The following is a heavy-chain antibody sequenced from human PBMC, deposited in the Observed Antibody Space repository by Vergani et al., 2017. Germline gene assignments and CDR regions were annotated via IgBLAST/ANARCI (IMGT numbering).Heavy chain of an antibody. CDR1: GFSLDTSGVG. Sequence: QITLKESGPTLVKPTQTLTLTCTVSGFSLDTSGVGVAWIRQPPGKALECLGLIYWNDERRYSPSLSGRLTIIRDTSKKEVVLTMTNMDPEDTATYYCAHKPVPVLWFGELWDYFDYWGQGTLVTVSS. J-gene: IGHJ4*02. CDR3: AHKPVPVLWFGELWDYFDY. CDR2: IYWNDER. V-gene: IGHV2-5*01. D-gene: IGHD3-10*01.